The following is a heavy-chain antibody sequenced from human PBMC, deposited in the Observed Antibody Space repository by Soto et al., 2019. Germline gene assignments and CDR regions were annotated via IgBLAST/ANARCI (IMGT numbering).Heavy chain of an antibody. CDR3: ARVGLGNDAFDI. J-gene: IGHJ3*02. CDR2: ISSSSSYI. D-gene: IGHD7-27*01. V-gene: IGHV3-21*01. Sequence: EVQLVESGGGLVKPGGSLRLSCAASGFTFSSYSMNWVRQAPGKGLEWVSSISSSSSYIYYADSVKGRFTISRDNAKNPLYLQMNSLRAEDTAVYYCARVGLGNDAFDIWGQGTMVTVSS. CDR1: GFTFSSYS.